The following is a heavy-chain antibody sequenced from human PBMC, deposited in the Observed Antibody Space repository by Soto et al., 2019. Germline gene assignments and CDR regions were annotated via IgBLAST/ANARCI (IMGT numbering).Heavy chain of an antibody. D-gene: IGHD6-13*01. CDR1: GYTFTSYG. J-gene: IGHJ4*02. Sequence: QVQLVQSGAEVKKPGASVKVSCKASGYTFTSYGISWVRQAPGQGLEWMGWISAYNGNTNYAQKLKERVTMPTDTSTSTAYMELRSLRSDDTAVYYCARVRGYSSSGGLGDYWGQGTLVTVSS. CDR3: ARVRGYSSSGGLGDY. V-gene: IGHV1-18*04. CDR2: ISAYNGNT.